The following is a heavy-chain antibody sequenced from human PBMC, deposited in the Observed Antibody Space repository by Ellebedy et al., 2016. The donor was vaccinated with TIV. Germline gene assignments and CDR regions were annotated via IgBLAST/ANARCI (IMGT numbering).Heavy chain of an antibody. CDR2: ISSSSSTI. Sequence: GGSLRLXXAASGFTFSSYSMNWVRQAPGKGLEWVSYISSSSSTIYYADSVKGRFTISRDNAKNSLYLQMNSLRDEDTAVYYCAREGRGYGGSLDYWGQGTLVTVSS. J-gene: IGHJ4*02. CDR1: GFTFSSYS. CDR3: AREGRGYGGSLDY. V-gene: IGHV3-48*02. D-gene: IGHD5-12*01.